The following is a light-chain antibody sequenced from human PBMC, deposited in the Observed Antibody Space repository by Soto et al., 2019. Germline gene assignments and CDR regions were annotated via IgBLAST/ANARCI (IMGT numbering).Light chain of an antibody. Sequence: EVVLTQSPATLSLSPGARATLSCRASQSVSTYLAWYQQKPAQAPRLLIYDASNRATGIPARFSGSGSGTDFTLTISTLEPEDCAVYYCQQRSAWPLTFGGGTKVE. J-gene: IGKJ4*01. CDR2: DAS. CDR3: QQRSAWPLT. CDR1: QSVSTY. V-gene: IGKV3-11*01.